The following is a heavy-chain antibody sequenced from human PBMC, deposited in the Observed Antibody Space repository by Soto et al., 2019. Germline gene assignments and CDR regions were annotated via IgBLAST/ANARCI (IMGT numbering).Heavy chain of an antibody. J-gene: IGHJ6*03. CDR1: GFTFSDYY. V-gene: IGHV3-11*01. CDR3: ARVPDYSNYVPYYYYMDV. Sequence: QVQLVESGGGLVKPGGSLRLSCAASGFTFSDYYMSWIRQAPGKGLEWVSYISSSGSTIYYADYVKGRFTISRDNAKNSLYMQMNSLRAEDTAVYYCARVPDYSNYVPYYYYMDVWGKGTTVTVSS. CDR2: ISSSGSTI. D-gene: IGHD4-4*01.